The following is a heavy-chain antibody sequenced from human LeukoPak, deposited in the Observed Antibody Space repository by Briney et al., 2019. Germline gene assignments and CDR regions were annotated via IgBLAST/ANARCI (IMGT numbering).Heavy chain of an antibody. CDR2: ISSSGSTI. Sequence: PGGSLRLSCAASGFTFSSYEMNWVRQAPGKGLEWVSYISSSGSTIYYADSVKGRFTISRDNAKNSLYLQMNSLRAEDTAVYYCARRMSGSYSYNWFDPWGQGTLVTVSS. J-gene: IGHJ5*02. CDR3: ARRMSGSYSYNWFDP. D-gene: IGHD3-10*01. CDR1: GFTFSSYE. V-gene: IGHV3-48*03.